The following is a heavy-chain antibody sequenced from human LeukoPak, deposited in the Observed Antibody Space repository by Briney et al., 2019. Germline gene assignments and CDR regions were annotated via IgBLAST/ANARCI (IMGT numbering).Heavy chain of an antibody. D-gene: IGHD6-19*01. CDR2: ISSSGSTI. V-gene: IGHV3-48*04. J-gene: IGHJ4*02. CDR3: AKDVSGWSRSLIHYFDY. CDR1: GFTFSSYW. Sequence: PGGSLRHSCAASGFTFSSYWMSWVRQAPGKGLEWVSYISSSGSTIYYADSVKGRFTISRDNAKNSLYLQMNSLRAEDTAVYYCAKDVSGWSRSLIHYFDYWGQGTLVTVSS.